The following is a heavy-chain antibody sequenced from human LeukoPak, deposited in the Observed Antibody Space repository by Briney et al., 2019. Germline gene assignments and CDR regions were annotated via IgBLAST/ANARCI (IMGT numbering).Heavy chain of an antibody. CDR2: ISAYNGNT. Sequence: ASVKVSCKASGYTFTSYGISWVRQAPGQGLEWMGWISAYNGNTNYAQKLQGRVTMTIDTSTSTAYMELRSLRSDDTAVYYCARPRYCSGGSCYPPYDYWGQGTLVTVSS. CDR1: GYTFTSYG. CDR3: ARPRYCSGGSCYPPYDY. J-gene: IGHJ4*02. V-gene: IGHV1-18*01. D-gene: IGHD2-15*01.